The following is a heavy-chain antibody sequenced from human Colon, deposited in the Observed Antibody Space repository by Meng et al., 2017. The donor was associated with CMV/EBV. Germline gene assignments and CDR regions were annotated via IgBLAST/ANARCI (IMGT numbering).Heavy chain of an antibody. CDR2: IHWDDDK. CDR3: ARHSLTILTD. J-gene: IGHJ4*02. CDR1: GFSLTTTGAG. V-gene: IGHV2-5*02. Sequence: ITLQESGPSLAKPTQTLTLTCPFSGFSLTTTGAGVALVRQPPGKAPELLALIHWDDDKRYSPSLKNRLNITKDTSKNQVVLSMTDLDPADTGTFYCARHSLTILTDWGQGALVTVSS. D-gene: IGHD2-8*02.